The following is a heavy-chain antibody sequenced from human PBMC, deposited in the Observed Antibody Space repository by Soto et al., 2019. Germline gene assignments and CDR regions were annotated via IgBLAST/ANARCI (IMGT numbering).Heavy chain of an antibody. J-gene: IGHJ4*02. V-gene: IGHV3-23*01. CDR1: GFAFSSYA. CDR2: ISGSGGST. Sequence: GGSLRLSCAASGFAFSSYAMSWFRQAPGKGLEWVSAISGSGGSTYYADSVKGRFTISRDNSKNTLYLQMNSLRAEDTAVYYCPTLRGSGYYYWGQGTLVTVSS. D-gene: IGHD3-22*01. CDR3: PTLRGSGYYY.